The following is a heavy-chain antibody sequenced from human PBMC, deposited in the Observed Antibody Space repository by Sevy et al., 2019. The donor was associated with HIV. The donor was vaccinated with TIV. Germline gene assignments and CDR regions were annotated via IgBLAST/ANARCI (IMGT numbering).Heavy chain of an antibody. CDR2: INWNGGNT. Sequence: GGSLRLSCAASGFTFDDYGMTWVRQAPGKGLEWVSGINWNGGNTGYADSVKGRFTISRDNAKNSLYLKMNSLRAEDTALYHCARRIRYDSSGYGFYFDHWGQGTLVTVSS. V-gene: IGHV3-20*01. CDR3: ARRIRYDSSGYGFYFDH. D-gene: IGHD3-22*01. J-gene: IGHJ4*02. CDR1: GFTFDDYG.